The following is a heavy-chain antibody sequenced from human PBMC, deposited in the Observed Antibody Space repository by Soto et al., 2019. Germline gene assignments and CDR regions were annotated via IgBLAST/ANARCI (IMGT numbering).Heavy chain of an antibody. CDR2: ISGSGGSA. CDR3: AKDLISSGWSTWFDP. J-gene: IGHJ5*02. V-gene: IGHV3-23*01. Sequence: EVQLLESGGGLVQPGGSLRLSCAASGFTFSSYAMTWVRQAPGKGLEWVSVISGSGGSAQYADSVRGRFTISRDNAWDTVYLHMNRLRVEDTAIYYCAKDLISSGWSTWFDPRGQGTLVTVSS. D-gene: IGHD6-19*01. CDR1: GFTFSSYA.